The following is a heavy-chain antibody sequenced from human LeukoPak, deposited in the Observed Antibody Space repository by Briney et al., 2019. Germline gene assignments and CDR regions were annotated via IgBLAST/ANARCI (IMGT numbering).Heavy chain of an antibody. J-gene: IGHJ5*02. D-gene: IGHD6-19*01. V-gene: IGHV3-66*04. CDR1: GFSVSSNY. Sequence: PGGSLRLSCAASGFSVSSNYMRWVRQAPGKGLEWVLVIYSGGSTYYADSVKGRFSISRDNSKNTLYLQVNTLRADDTAVYYCAKPISGGLAVTADWFHPWGQGTLVVVSS. CDR2: IYSGGST. CDR3: AKPISGGLAVTADWFHP.